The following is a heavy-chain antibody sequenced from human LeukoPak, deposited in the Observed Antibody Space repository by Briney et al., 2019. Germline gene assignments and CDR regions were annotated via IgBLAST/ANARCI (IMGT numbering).Heavy chain of an antibody. V-gene: IGHV4-4*09. J-gene: IGHJ6*03. CDR3: ARRGYYYYYMDV. CDR1: GGSIGSYY. CDR2: IYTSGST. Sequence: SETLSLTCTVSGGSIGSYYWSWIRQPPGKGLEWIGYIYTSGSTNYNPSLKSRVTISVDTSKNQFSLKLSSVTAADTAVYYCARRGYYYYYMDVWGKGTTVTVSS. D-gene: IGHD3-10*01.